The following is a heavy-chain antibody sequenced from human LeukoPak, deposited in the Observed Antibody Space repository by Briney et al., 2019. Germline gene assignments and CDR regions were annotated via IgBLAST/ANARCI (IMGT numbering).Heavy chain of an antibody. V-gene: IGHV4-30-2*01. CDR3: ARGIAALYYFDY. J-gene: IGHJ4*02. Sequence: SETLSLTCTVSGGSINSGDYYWSWIRQPPGKGLEWIGYIYHSGSTHYTPSLKSRVTISVDRSKNQFSLKLSSVTAADTAVYYCARGIAALYYFDYWGQGTLVTVSS. CDR2: IYHSGST. D-gene: IGHD6-6*01. CDR1: GGSINSGDYY.